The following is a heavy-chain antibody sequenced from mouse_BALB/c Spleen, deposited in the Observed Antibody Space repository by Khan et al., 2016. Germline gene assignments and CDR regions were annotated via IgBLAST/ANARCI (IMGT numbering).Heavy chain of an antibody. V-gene: IGHV2-5-1*01. D-gene: IGHD1-1*02. J-gene: IGHJ3*01. CDR2: IWSGGNT. CDR1: GFSLTTYV. Sequence: QVQLKQSGPSLVQPSQSLSITCTVSGFSLTTYVVHWVRQSPGKGLEWLGVIWSGGNTDYNADLMSRLRITKDNSKSQVFLNMNSLQADDIDRYCCGKVDCYGADGAWFAYWGQGSLVTITA. CDR3: GKVDCYGADGAWFAY.